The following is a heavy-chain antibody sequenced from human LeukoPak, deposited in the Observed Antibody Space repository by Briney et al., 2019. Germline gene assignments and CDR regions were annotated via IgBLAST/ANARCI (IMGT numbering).Heavy chain of an antibody. D-gene: IGHD5-24*01. CDR2: INHSGST. V-gene: IGHV4-34*01. Sequence: SETLSLTCAVYGGSFSGYYWSWIRQPPGKGLEWIGEINHSGSTNYNPSLKSRVTISVDTSKNQFSLKLSSVTAADTAVYYCANGDGYNFYYWGQGTLVTVSS. CDR3: ANGDGYNFYY. CDR1: GGSFSGYY. J-gene: IGHJ4*02.